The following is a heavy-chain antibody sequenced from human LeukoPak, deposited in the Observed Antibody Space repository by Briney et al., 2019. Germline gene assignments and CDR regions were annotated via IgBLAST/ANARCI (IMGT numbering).Heavy chain of an antibody. V-gene: IGHV1-8*01. D-gene: IGHD1-26*01. CDR2: MNPNSGNT. CDR3: ARVVGARHLDYYYYYMDV. CDR1: GYTFTSYD. Sequence: GASVTVSCKASGYTFTSYDINWVRQATGQGLEWMGWMNPNSGNTGYAQKFQGRVTMTRNTSMSTAYMELSSLRSEDTAVYYCARVVGARHLDYYYYYMDVWGKGTTVTVSS. J-gene: IGHJ6*03.